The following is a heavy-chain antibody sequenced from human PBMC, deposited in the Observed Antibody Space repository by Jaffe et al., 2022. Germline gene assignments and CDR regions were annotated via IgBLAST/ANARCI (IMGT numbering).Heavy chain of an antibody. D-gene: IGHD4-17*01. J-gene: IGHJ1*01. Sequence: EVQLLESGGGLVHPGGSLRLSCAASGFTFITYSMSWVRQAPGKGLEWVSSINNGGDNTYYADSVKGRFTISRDNSKSTLYLQVDSLRAEDTAIYYCAKDTSTSLDFGDSGRGGQGTLVTVSS. V-gene: IGHV3-23*01. CDR3: AKDTSTSLDFGDSGR. CDR1: GFTFITYS. CDR2: INNGGDNT.